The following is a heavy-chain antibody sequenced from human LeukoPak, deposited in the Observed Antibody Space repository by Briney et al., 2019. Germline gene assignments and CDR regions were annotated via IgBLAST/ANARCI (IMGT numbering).Heavy chain of an antibody. V-gene: IGHV3-21*04. CDR2: ISSSSSYI. CDR3: AKLFYLSSGWFDY. CDR1: GFTFSSYS. Sequence: GGSLRLSCAASGFTFSSYSMNWVRQAPGKGLEWVSSISSSSSYIYYADSVKGRFTISRDNAKNSLYLQMNSLRAEDTAVYYCAKLFYLSSGWFDYWGQGTLVTVSS. D-gene: IGHD6-19*01. J-gene: IGHJ4*02.